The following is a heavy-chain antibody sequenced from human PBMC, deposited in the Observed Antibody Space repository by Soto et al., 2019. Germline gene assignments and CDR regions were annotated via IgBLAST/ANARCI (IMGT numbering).Heavy chain of an antibody. V-gene: IGHV2-5*02. CDR1: GFSLTTRGVG. J-gene: IGHJ6*03. CDR2: IYWDDDK. CDR3: AHVHGSGQLLYSYYYYMDV. D-gene: IGHD3-10*01. Sequence: QITLKESGPTLVNPTQTLTLTCTFSGFSLTTRGVGVGWIRQPPGKALEWLARIYWDDDKRYSPSLKSRLTITKDTSKNQVVLTLTDMDPVDTATYYCAHVHGSGQLLYSYYYYMDVWGKGTTVTVS.